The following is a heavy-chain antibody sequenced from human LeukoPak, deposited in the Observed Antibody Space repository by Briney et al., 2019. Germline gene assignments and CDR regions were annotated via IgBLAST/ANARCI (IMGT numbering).Heavy chain of an antibody. CDR1: GLTFSSYG. CDR2: IWYDGSNK. Sequence: PGRSLRLSCAASGLTFSSYGMHWVRQAPGKGLEWVAVIWYDGSNKYYADSVKGRFTISRDNSKNTLYLQMNSLRAEDTAVYYCAGARRDIVVVPAGMDVWGKGTTVTVSS. CDR3: AGARRDIVVVPAGMDV. D-gene: IGHD2-2*01. J-gene: IGHJ6*04. V-gene: IGHV3-33*01.